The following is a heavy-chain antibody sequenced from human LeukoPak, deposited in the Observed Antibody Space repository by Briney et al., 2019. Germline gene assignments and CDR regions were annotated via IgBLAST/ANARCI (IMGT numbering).Heavy chain of an antibody. CDR3: AREGWGSRSAFDI. V-gene: IGHV3-33*01. CDR2: IWFDGSNW. CDR1: GFTFSNYG. D-gene: IGHD7-27*01. J-gene: IGHJ3*02. Sequence: GGSLRLSCAASGFTFSNYGMHWVRQAPGKGLEWVSVIWFDGSNWFYVDSVKGRFTISRDNSKNTLYLQMNSLRVEDTAVYYCAREGWGSRSAFDIWGQGTLVAVSS.